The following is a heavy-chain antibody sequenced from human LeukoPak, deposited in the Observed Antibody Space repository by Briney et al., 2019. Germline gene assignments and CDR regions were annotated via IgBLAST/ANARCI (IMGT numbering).Heavy chain of an antibody. Sequence: ASVKVSCKASGYTFTTYGLGWVRQAPGQGLEWMGWISTYNGNTNYAQKFQGRVTMTTDTSTSTAYMELRSLRSDDTAVYYCARDPTEDFWSGFYSYFDFWGQGTLVTVSS. J-gene: IGHJ4*02. CDR1: GYTFTTYG. CDR2: ISTYNGNT. V-gene: IGHV1-18*01. CDR3: ARDPTEDFWSGFYSYFDF. D-gene: IGHD3-3*01.